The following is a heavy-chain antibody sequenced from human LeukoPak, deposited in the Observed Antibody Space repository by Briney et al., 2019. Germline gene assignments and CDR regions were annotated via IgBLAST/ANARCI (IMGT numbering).Heavy chain of an antibody. CDR1: GFTFSSYE. D-gene: IGHD6-13*01. CDR3: AREIAAVYYYYYGMDV. V-gene: IGHV3-48*03. J-gene: IGHJ6*02. CDR2: ISSSGGTI. Sequence: GGSLRLSSAASGFTFSSYEMDWVRQAPGKGLEWVSYISSSGGTIYYADSVKGRFTISRDNAKNSLYLQMNSLRAEDTAVYYCAREIAAVYYYYYGMDVWGQGTTVTVS.